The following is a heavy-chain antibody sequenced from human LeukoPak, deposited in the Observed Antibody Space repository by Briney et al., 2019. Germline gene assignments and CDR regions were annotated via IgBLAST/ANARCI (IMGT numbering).Heavy chain of an antibody. CDR1: GYSISSGYY. Sequence: SETLSLXCAVSGYSISSGYYWGWIQQPPGKGLEWIGSIYHSGSTYYNPSLKSRVTISVDTSKNQFSLKLSSVTAADTAVYYCARQSVAAAGDFDYWGQGTLVTVSS. D-gene: IGHD6-13*01. J-gene: IGHJ4*02. CDR3: ARQSVAAAGDFDY. CDR2: IYHSGST. V-gene: IGHV4-38-2*01.